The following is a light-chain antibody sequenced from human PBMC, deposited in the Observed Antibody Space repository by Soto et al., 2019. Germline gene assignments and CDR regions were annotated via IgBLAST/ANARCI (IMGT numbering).Light chain of an antibody. V-gene: IGKV3-20*01. CDR1: QIVSNNY. J-gene: IGKJ1*01. CDR3: QQYGNSLPWT. CDR2: GAS. Sequence: EIVLTQSPGTLSLSPGEGATLSCRASQIVSNNYLAWYQQKPGQAPRLLVYGASRRATGIPDRFSGSGSGTDFTLTISRLEPEDVAVYYWQQYGNSLPWTFGQGTKVEIK.